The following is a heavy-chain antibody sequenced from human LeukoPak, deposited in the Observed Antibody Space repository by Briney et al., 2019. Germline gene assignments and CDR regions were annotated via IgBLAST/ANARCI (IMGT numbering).Heavy chain of an antibody. J-gene: IGHJ4*02. D-gene: IGHD6-19*01. CDR1: GGTFSSYA. CDR2: INPSGGST. V-gene: IGHV1-46*01. Sequence: GASVKVSCKASGGTFSSYAISWVRQAPGQGLEWMGIINPSGGSTSYAQKFQGRVTMTRDMSTSTVYMELSSLRSEDTAVYYCARDGHFNSSGWWGYWGQGTLVTVSS. CDR3: ARDGHFNSSGWWGY.